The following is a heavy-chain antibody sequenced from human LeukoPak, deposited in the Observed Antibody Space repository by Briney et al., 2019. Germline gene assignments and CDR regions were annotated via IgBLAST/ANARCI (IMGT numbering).Heavy chain of an antibody. CDR1: GFTFSTFR. CDR3: ANRGDYDSSGYLRTY. J-gene: IGHJ4*02. CDR2: IDQDGSEK. Sequence: GGSLRLSCAASGFTFSTFRMSWVRRAPGKGLEWVANIDQDGSEKYYVDSVKGRFTISRDNAKNSLYLQMNSLRAEDTAVYYCANRGDYDSSGYLRTYWGQGTLVTVSS. V-gene: IGHV3-7*01. D-gene: IGHD3-22*01.